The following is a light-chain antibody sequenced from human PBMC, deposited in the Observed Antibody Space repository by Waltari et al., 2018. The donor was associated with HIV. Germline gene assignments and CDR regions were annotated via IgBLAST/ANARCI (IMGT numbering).Light chain of an antibody. Sequence: QSALTQPASVSGSPGQSITISCTGTSSDVGGYNYVSWYQQHPGKAPRLVISEVSNRPAGVTNRFSGSKSGNTASLTISGLQVEDEADYYCSSYTSSSTLYVFGTGTKVTVL. J-gene: IGLJ1*01. CDR1: SSDVGGYNY. CDR3: SSYTSSSTLYV. CDR2: EVS. V-gene: IGLV2-14*01.